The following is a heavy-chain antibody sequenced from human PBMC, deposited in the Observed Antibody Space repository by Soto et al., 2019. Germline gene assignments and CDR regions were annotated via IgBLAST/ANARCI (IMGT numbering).Heavy chain of an antibody. CDR1: CGSLSNGGYS. J-gene: IGHJ4*02. CDR3: ARFFWSAYYFDY. V-gene: IGHV4-30-2*01. CDR2: IYHSGST. Sequence: SGTPFLPIAVSCGSLSNGGYSRGWIPQPPGKGLEWIGYIYHSGSTYYNPSLKSRVTISVDRSKNQFSLKLTSVTAADAAVYYCARFFWSAYYFDYWGQGTLVTVSS. D-gene: IGHD3-3*01.